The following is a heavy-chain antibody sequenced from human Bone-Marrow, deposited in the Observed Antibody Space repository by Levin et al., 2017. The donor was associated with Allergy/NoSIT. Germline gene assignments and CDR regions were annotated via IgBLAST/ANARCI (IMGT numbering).Heavy chain of an antibody. CDR1: GYTFTSYY. CDR2: INPSGGST. J-gene: IGHJ4*02. V-gene: IGHV1-46*01. Sequence: ASVKVSCKASGYTFTSYYMHWVRQAPGQGLEWMGIINPSGGSTSYAQKFQGRVTMTRDTSTSTVYMELSSLRSEDTAVYYCAREIPREEWIQTGDYWGQGTLVTVSS. CDR3: AREIPREEWIQTGDY. D-gene: IGHD3-3*01.